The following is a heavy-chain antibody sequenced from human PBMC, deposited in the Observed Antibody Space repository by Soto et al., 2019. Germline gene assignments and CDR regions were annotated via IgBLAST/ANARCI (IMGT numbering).Heavy chain of an antibody. D-gene: IGHD6-19*01. J-gene: IGHJ6*02. CDR1: GGSISSGGYY. Sequence: QVQLQESGPGLVKPSQTLSLTCTVSGGSISSGGYYWSWIRQHPGKGLEWIGYIYYSGSTYYNPSLKSRVTISVETSKNQFSLKLSSVTAADTAVYYCARDLRKGAGIYYYYYGMDVWGQGTTVTVSS. CDR3: ARDLRKGAGIYYYYYGMDV. CDR2: IYYSGST. V-gene: IGHV4-31*03.